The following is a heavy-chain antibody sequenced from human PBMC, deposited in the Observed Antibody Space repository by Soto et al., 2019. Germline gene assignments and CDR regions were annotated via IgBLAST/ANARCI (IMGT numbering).Heavy chain of an antibody. J-gene: IGHJ4*02. Sequence: VQLVESGGGVVQPGRSLRLSCAASGFTFSDYAMHWVRQAPGKGLEWVAVVSHDGRNTHYADSVKGRFTISRDSSKNTVPLELTSLRAEETAVYYCAKGGRQWLVTSDFNYWGQGALVTVSS. V-gene: IGHV3-30*18. CDR3: AKGGRQWLVTSDFNY. CDR1: GFTFSDYA. D-gene: IGHD6-19*01. CDR2: VSHDGRNT.